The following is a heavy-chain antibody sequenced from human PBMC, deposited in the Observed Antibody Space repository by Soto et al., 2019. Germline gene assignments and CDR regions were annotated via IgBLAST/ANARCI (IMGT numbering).Heavy chain of an antibody. V-gene: IGHV4-59*08. Sequence: SETLSLTCTVSGGSISSYYWSWIRQPPGKGLEWIGYIYYSGSTNYNPSLKSRVTISVDTSKNQFSLKLSSVTAADTAVYYCARLAQRVTYYCDYWGQGTLVTVSS. CDR2: IYYSGST. CDR3: ARLAQRVTYYCDY. CDR1: GGSISSYY. J-gene: IGHJ4*02.